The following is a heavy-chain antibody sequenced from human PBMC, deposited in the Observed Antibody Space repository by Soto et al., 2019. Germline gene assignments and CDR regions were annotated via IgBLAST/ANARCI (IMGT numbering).Heavy chain of an antibody. Sequence: SVKVSCKASGDSFSKYTVNWVRQAPRQGLEWMGGIIPRFGTTNYAPTLQDRVTISADESMNTVYMELSSLRSEDTALYYCARGRGLYNSGRSQLDSWGQGTLVTVSS. CDR2: IIPRFGTT. J-gene: IGHJ4*02. CDR1: GDSFSKYT. V-gene: IGHV1-69*13. CDR3: ARGRGLYNSGRSQLDS. D-gene: IGHD1-1*01.